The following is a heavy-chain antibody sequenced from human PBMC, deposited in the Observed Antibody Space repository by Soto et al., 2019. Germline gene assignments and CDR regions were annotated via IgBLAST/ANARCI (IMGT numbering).Heavy chain of an antibody. CDR3: AKDKAAIVHRMVESYGMDV. D-gene: IGHD2-2*02. J-gene: IGHJ6*02. Sequence: EVQLVESGGVVVQPGGSLRLSCAASGFTFDDYSMHWVRQAPGKGLEWVSLISWDGGSTYYADSVKRRFTISRDNSKNSMYLQMNSLRTEDTALYYCAKDKAAIVHRMVESYGMDVSGQGSTVTV. CDR2: ISWDGGST. CDR1: GFTFDDYS. V-gene: IGHV3-43*01.